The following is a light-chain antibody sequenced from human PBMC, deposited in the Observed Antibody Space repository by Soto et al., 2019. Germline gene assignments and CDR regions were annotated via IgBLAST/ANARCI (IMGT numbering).Light chain of an antibody. V-gene: IGKV2-30*02. J-gene: IGKJ5*01. CDR1: QSLVHSDGIAY. CDR2: KVS. Sequence: VVMSLYPRSLPVTLGQAASISCRSNQSLVHSDGIAYFSWFQQRPGRSPRRLIYKVSNRDSVVPARFSGSVSGTDLALKISRVEAEDVGVYYCMQGTHWPSTFGQGTRLEIK. CDR3: MQGTHWPST.